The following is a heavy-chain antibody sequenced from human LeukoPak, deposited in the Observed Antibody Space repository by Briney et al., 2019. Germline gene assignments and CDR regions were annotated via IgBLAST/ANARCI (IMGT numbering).Heavy chain of an antibody. CDR3: AQKRGSSGSYSAMDV. D-gene: IGHD3-10*01. V-gene: IGHV3-23*01. CDR2: ISGSSGST. CDR1: GFTFSSYA. Sequence: GGSLRLSCAASGFTFSSYAMSWVRQAPGKGLEWVSAISGSSGSTYYADSVKGRFTISRDNSKNTLYLQMNSLRAEDTAVYYCAQKRGSSGSYSAMDVWGQGTTVTVSS. J-gene: IGHJ6*02.